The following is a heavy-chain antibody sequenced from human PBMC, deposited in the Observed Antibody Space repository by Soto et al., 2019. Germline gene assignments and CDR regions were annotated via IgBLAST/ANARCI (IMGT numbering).Heavy chain of an antibody. CDR1: GGSISSGGYY. CDR3: ARRPYSSGFGEDWFDP. D-gene: IGHD6-19*01. V-gene: IGHV4-31*03. J-gene: IGHJ5*02. Sequence: SETLSLTCTVSGGSISSGGYYWSWIRQHPGKGLEWIGYIYYSGSTYYNPSLKSRVTISVDTSKNQFSLKLSSVTAADTAVYYCARRPYSSGFGEDWFDPWGQGTLVTVSS. CDR2: IYYSGST.